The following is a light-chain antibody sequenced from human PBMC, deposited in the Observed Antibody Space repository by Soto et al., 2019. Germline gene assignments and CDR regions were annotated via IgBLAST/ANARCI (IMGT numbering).Light chain of an antibody. CDR3: SSHGGANNFYV. J-gene: IGLJ1*01. V-gene: IGLV2-8*01. CDR2: EVT. Sequence: QSALTRPPSASGSPGQSVTISCTGTSSDIGAYNYVSWYQQHPGKVPKLIIHEVTQRPSGVPDRFSASKSGNTAFLTVSGLQAEDEADYYCSSHGGANNFYVFVTGTKVTVL. CDR1: SSDIGAYNY.